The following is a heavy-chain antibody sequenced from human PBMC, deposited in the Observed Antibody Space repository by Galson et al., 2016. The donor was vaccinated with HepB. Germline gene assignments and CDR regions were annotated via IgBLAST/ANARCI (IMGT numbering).Heavy chain of an antibody. J-gene: IGHJ5*02. CDR3: GRVQDGADIWVDP. D-gene: IGHD4-17*01. Sequence: SLRLSCAASGFTFSTYAMNWVRQAPGKGLEWVAFISGGTSRIFYADSVKGRFTISRDNARNSLYLQMDSLRDDDTAMYYCGRVQDGADIWVDPWGQGTLVTVSS. CDR2: ISGGTSRI. V-gene: IGHV3-48*02. CDR1: GFTFSTYA.